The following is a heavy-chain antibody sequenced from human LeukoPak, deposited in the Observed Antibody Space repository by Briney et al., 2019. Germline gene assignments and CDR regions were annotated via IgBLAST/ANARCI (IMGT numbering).Heavy chain of an antibody. CDR1: GFTFNSYA. J-gene: IGHJ4*02. Sequence: GGSLRLSCAASGFTFNSYAMSWVRQAPGKGLEGVSANSGSGGRTYYADSVKGRFTISRDNSKNTLYLQMNSLRAEDTAVYYCAKDYQAHYYGSGSYYANFDYWGQGTLVTVSS. CDR3: AKDYQAHYYGSGSYYANFDY. D-gene: IGHD3-10*01. CDR2: NSGSGGRT. V-gene: IGHV3-23*01.